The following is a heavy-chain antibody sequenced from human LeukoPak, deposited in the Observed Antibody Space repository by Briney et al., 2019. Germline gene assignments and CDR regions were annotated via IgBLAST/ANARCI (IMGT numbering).Heavy chain of an antibody. CDR2: IKSKTDGGTT. Sequence: GGSLRLSCAASGFTFSNAWMSWVRQAPGKGLEWVGRIKSKTDGGTTDYAAPVKGRFTISRDDSKNTLYLQMNSLKAEDTAVYYCTTDGAYNWNDVAWFDPWGQGTLVTVSS. D-gene: IGHD1-1*01. CDR3: TTDGAYNWNDVAWFDP. J-gene: IGHJ5*02. CDR1: GFTFSNAW. V-gene: IGHV3-15*01.